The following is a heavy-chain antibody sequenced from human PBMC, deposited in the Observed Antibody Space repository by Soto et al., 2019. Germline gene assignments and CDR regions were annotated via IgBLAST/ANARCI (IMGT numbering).Heavy chain of an antibody. D-gene: IGHD1-1*01. CDR1: GLTFSSYY. J-gene: IGHJ4*01. Sequence: ASVKVSCKSSGLTFSSYYFHWLRQAPGQGLEWVGRINPNNGLAKESQRFQGRLTLTRDTSTSTVYMELSGLRPDDTAVYYCAREPATAKPEGFDFWG. CDR3: AREPATAKPEGFDF. CDR2: INPNNGLA. V-gene: IGHV1-46*01.